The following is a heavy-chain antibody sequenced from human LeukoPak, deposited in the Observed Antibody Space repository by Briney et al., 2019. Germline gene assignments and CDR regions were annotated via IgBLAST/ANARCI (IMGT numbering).Heavy chain of an antibody. Sequence: GRSLRLSCAASGFTFSSYAMHWVRQAPGKGLEWVAVISYDGSNKYYADSVKGRFTISRDNSKNTLYLQMNSLRAEDTAVYYCARGMKGQQLVEYWGQGILVTVSS. CDR1: GFTFSSYA. CDR2: ISYDGSNK. D-gene: IGHD6-13*01. J-gene: IGHJ4*02. V-gene: IGHV3-30*01. CDR3: ARGMKGQQLVEY.